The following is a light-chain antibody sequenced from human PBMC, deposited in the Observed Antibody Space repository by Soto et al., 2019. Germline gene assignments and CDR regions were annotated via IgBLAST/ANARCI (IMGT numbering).Light chain of an antibody. Sequence: EIVLTQSPATLSLSPGERATLSCRASQSISSYLAWYQQKPGQAPRLLIYDGSNRATGIPARFSGSGSETDFTLTISSLEPEDFASYYCQQRRSWPLTFGGGTKVEFK. J-gene: IGKJ4*01. V-gene: IGKV3-11*01. CDR2: DGS. CDR3: QQRRSWPLT. CDR1: QSISSY.